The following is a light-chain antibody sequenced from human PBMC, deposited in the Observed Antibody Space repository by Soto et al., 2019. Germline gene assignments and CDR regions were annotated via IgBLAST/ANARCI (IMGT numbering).Light chain of an antibody. J-gene: IGLJ2*01. CDR2: KTD. CDR3: AAWDDRVNGPI. V-gene: IGLV1-44*01. CDR1: RSNIRDCT. Sequence: QSVLTQPPSASGTPGQRVTISCSGSRSNIRDCTVNWYQQFPGMAPKLLIYKTDQRPSGVPDRFSGSKSDTSASLAISGLQSEDEADYYCAAWDDRVNGPIFGGGTKLTVL.